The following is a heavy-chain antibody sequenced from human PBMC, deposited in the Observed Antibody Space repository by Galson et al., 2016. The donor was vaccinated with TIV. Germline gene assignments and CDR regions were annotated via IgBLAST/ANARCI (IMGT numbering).Heavy chain of an antibody. CDR2: ISRSSSYR. J-gene: IGHJ5*02. CDR3: ARSLYSNYRYFDT. D-gene: IGHD4-11*01. Sequence: SLRLSCAASGFTFSKHAMHWVRQAPGKGPEWVSVISRSSSYRYYTNSVKGRFTISRDNAKNSLYLQMSSLRVKDTAVYYCARSLYSNYRYFDTWGQGILVTVSS. V-gene: IGHV3-21*01. CDR1: GFTFSKHA.